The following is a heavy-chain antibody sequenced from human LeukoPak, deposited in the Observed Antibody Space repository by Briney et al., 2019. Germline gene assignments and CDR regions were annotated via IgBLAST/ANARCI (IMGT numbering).Heavy chain of an antibody. CDR3: ARDTLDYFDY. J-gene: IGHJ4*02. CDR2: IYYTGST. CDR1: GGSITGYY. V-gene: IGHV4-59*01. Sequence: PSETLSLTCTVSGGSITGYYWSWIRQPPGKGLGWIAYIYYTGSTNYNPSLKSRVTISVDTSKNQFSLKLDSVTAADTAVYYCARDTLDYFDYWGQGTLVTVSS.